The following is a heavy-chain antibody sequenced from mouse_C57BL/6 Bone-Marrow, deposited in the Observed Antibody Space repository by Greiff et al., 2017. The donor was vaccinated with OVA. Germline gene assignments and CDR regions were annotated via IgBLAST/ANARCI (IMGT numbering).Heavy chain of an antibody. CDR3: TRWGVKSY. CDR2: IDPETGGT. D-gene: IGHD2-2*01. CDR1: GYTFTDYE. Sequence: LVESGAELVRPGASVTLSCKASGYTFTDYEMHWVKQTPVHGLEWIGAIDPETGGTAYNQKFKGKAILTADKSSSTAYMELRSLTSEDSAVYYCTRWGVKSYWGQGTLVTVSA. J-gene: IGHJ3*01. V-gene: IGHV1-15*01.